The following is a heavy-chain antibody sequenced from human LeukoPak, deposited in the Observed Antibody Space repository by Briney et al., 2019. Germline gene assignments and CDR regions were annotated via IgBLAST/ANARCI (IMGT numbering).Heavy chain of an antibody. CDR1: GYTFTGYY. Sequence: ASVKVSCKASGYTFTGYYMHWVRQAPGQGLELMGWINPNRGGTNYAQKFQGRVTMTTDTSTSTAYMELRSLRSDDTAVYYCARAQCGGSCYPSPYYYYMDVWGKGTTVTVSS. J-gene: IGHJ6*03. D-gene: IGHD2-15*01. CDR3: ARAQCGGSCYPSPYYYYMDV. V-gene: IGHV1-2*02. CDR2: INPNRGGT.